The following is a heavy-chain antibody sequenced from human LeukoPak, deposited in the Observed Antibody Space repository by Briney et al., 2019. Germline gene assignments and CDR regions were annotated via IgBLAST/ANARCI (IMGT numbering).Heavy chain of an antibody. CDR3: ARHLNDYGDQGSGDY. CDR1: GYTFTSYW. V-gene: IGHV5-51*01. D-gene: IGHD4-17*01. CDR2: IHPGDSDT. Sequence: GESLKISCKGSGYTFTSYWIGWVRQMPGKGLEWMGIIHPGDSDTRYSPSFEGQVTISADRSFSTAYLQWSSLKASDTAMYYCARHLNDYGDQGSGDYWGQGTLVTVSS. J-gene: IGHJ4*02.